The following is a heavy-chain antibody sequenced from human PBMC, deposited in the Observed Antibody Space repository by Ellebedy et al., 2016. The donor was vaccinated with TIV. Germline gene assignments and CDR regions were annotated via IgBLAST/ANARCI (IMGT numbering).Heavy chain of an antibody. D-gene: IGHD2/OR15-2a*01. CDR3: ARGGTTWD. J-gene: IGHJ4*02. CDR2: INPSGGST. CDR1: RYTFTSYC. V-gene: IGHV1-46*01. Sequence: ASVKVSXKASRYTFTSYCMHWVRQAPGQGLEWMGIINPSGGSTSYAQKFQGRVTMTRDTSISTAYMELSRLRSDDTAVYYCARGGTTWDWGQGTLVTVSS.